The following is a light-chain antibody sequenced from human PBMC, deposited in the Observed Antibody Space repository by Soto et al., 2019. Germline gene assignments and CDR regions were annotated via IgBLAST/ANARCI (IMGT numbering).Light chain of an antibody. CDR2: RNN. V-gene: IGLV1-47*01. J-gene: IGLJ2*01. CDR3: AAWDDSLSGVV. CDR1: SSNIGSNY. Sequence: QSVLTQPPSASGTPGQRVTLSCSGSSSNIGSNYVYWYQQLPGTAPKLLIYRNNQRPSGVPDRLSGSKSGTSASLANSGLRSEDEAEYYCAAWDDSLSGVVFGGGTQLTVL.